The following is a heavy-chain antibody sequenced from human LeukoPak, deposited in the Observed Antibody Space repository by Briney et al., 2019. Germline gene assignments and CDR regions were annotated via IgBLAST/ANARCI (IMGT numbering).Heavy chain of an antibody. Sequence: GGALRHSRAASGVTFSKAWMSWVRQAPGKGLEWVGRIKSKTDGGTTDYAAPVEGRFTISRDDSKNTLYLQMNSLKTEDTAVYYSTTAPRYSSSWFDYWGQGNLVTVSS. J-gene: IGHJ4*02. CDR2: IKSKTDGGTT. V-gene: IGHV3-15*01. CDR1: GVTFSKAW. D-gene: IGHD6-13*01. CDR3: TTAPRYSSSWFDY.